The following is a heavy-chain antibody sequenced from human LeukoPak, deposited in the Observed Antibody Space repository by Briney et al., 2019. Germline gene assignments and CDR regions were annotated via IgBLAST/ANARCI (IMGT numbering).Heavy chain of an antibody. CDR1: GGSLSSYY. CDR3: ARYSNAVAGARWFDQ. Sequence: PSETLSLTCTVSGGSLSSYYWSWIRQPPGKELQWIGYIYYSGSTNYNPSLKSRVTISLDTSKNQFSLKLSSVTAADTAVYYCARYSNAVAGARWFDQWGQGTLVTVSS. V-gene: IGHV4-59*01. D-gene: IGHD2-21*01. CDR2: IYYSGST. J-gene: IGHJ5*02.